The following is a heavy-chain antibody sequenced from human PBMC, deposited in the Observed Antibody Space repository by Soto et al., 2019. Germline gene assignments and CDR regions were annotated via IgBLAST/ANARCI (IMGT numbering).Heavy chain of an antibody. Sequence: QVQLQESGPRLVKPSGTLSLTCAVSGASISSTNWWTWVRQHPGEGLEWIGEIYHTGRTKYNPSLKSRVTISLDKSNNPSSLNLSSVTAADTSVYYCATLPPRIVVVVLPIPTWGQGTLVTVSS. D-gene: IGHD2-15*01. CDR1: GASISSTNW. CDR2: IYHTGRT. CDR3: ATLPPRIVVVVLPIPT. V-gene: IGHV4-4*02. J-gene: IGHJ4*02.